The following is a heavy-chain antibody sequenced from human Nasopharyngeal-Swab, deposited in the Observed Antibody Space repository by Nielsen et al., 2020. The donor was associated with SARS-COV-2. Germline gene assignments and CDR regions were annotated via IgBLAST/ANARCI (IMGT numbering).Heavy chain of an antibody. V-gene: IGHV3-48*02. CDR2: ISSGSSTI. Sequence: GGSLRLSCAASGFTFSSYWMHWVRQAPGKGLEWVSYISSGSSTIHYADSVKGRFTISRDNAKNSLYLQMNSLRDEDTAVYYCATDWGSSSPFDYWGQGTLVTVSS. CDR3: ATDWGSSSPFDY. CDR1: GFTFSSYW. J-gene: IGHJ4*02. D-gene: IGHD6-6*01.